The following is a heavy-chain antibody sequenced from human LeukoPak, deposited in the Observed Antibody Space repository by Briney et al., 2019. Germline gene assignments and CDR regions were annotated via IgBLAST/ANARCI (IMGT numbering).Heavy chain of an antibody. CDR2: ISRSGRTI. J-gene: IGHJ3*01. D-gene: IGHD3-16*02. V-gene: IGHV3-48*03. CDR1: GFIFSNYE. CDR3: ARDLSLYGGRVVDAFDL. Sequence: GGSLRLSCVASGFIFSNYEMNWVRQAPGKGLEWVACISRSGRTIFYADSMKGRFTISRDNAKNSVSLQMNSLRAEDTAAYYCARDLSLYGGRVVDAFDLWGQGTMVTVSS.